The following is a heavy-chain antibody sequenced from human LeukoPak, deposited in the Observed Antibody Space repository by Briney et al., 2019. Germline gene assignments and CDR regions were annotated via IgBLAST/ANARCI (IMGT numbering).Heavy chain of an antibody. D-gene: IGHD4-17*01. CDR1: GFTFDDYA. J-gene: IGHJ3*02. Sequence: GGSLRLSCAASGFTFDDYAMHWVRQAPGKGLEWVSGISRNSGSIGYADSVKGRFTISRDNSKNTLYLQMNSLRAEDTAVYYCARDLPGDLDAFDIWGQGTMVTVSS. CDR2: ISRNSGSI. V-gene: IGHV3-9*01. CDR3: ARDLPGDLDAFDI.